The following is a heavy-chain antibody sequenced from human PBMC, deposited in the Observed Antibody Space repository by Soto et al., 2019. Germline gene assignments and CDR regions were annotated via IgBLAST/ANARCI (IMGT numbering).Heavy chain of an antibody. V-gene: IGHV3-23*01. CDR2: ITGSGGRT. J-gene: IGHJ6*03. CDR3: ANHISGTHYYYYYMDV. Sequence: GGSLRLSCAASGFTFSSYAMSWVRQAPGKGLEWVSAITGSGGRTYYADSVKDRFTISRDNSKNTVYLHMNSLRAEDTAVYYCANHISGTHYYYYYMDVWGKGTAVTVSS. CDR1: GFTFSSYA. D-gene: IGHD1-1*01.